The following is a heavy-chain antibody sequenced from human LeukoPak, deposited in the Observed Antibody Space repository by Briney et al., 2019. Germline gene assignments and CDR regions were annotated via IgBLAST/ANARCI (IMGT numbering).Heavy chain of an antibody. CDR3: AKQLGYCSDGSCYFPY. CDR2: ISNNGGYT. CDR1: GFIFSNYS. D-gene: IGHD2-15*01. Sequence: GGSLGLSCVVSGFIFSNYSMNWVRQAPGKGLEWVSAISNNGGYTYYADSVQGRFTISRDNSKSTLCLQMNSLRAEDTAVYYCAKQLGYCSDGSCYFPYWGQGTLVTVSS. J-gene: IGHJ4*02. V-gene: IGHV3-23*01.